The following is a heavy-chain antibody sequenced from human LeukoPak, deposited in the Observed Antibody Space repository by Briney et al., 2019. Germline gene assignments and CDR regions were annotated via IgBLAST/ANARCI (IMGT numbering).Heavy chain of an antibody. D-gene: IGHD5-24*01. V-gene: IGHV1-2*02. CDR2: ITPGGGT. CDR3: ARDRYGDGFAHFDY. J-gene: IGHJ4*02. CDR1: GYTFTSYA. Sequence: ASVKVSCKASGYTFTSYAMHWVRQAPGQGLEWMGWITPGGGTNYPQKFQGRAAITWDTSITTAYMDLSRLTSDDTAVYYCARDRYGDGFAHFDYWGQGALVTVSS.